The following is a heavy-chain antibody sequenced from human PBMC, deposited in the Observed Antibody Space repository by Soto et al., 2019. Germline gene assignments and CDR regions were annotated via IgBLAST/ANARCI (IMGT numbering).Heavy chain of an antibody. CDR3: ARVPRGVYYGMDV. J-gene: IGHJ6*02. V-gene: IGHV1-2*04. CDR1: GYTFTGYY. CDR2: INPNSGTT. Sequence: QVQLVQSGAEVKKPGASVKVSCKASGYTFTGYYMHWVRQAPGQRLEWMGWINPNSGTTNYAQKFQGWVTMTRDTSITTVYMEVSRLRSDATAVYYCARVPRGVYYGMDVWRQGTTVNVSS. D-gene: IGHD3-10*01.